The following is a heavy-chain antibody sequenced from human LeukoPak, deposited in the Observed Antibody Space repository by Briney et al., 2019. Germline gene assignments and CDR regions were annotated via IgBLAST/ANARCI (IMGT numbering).Heavy chain of an antibody. J-gene: IGHJ3*02. CDR3: ARGLSGYYGSGSYWTNEKGAFDI. D-gene: IGHD3-10*01. CDR1: GYTFTSYD. Sequence: ASVKVSCKASGYTFTSYDINWVRQATGQGLEWMGWMNPNSGNTGYAQKFQGRVTMTRNTSISTAYMELSRLRSEDTAVYYCARGLSGYYGSGSYWTNEKGAFDIWGQGTMVTVSS. CDR2: MNPNSGNT. V-gene: IGHV1-8*01.